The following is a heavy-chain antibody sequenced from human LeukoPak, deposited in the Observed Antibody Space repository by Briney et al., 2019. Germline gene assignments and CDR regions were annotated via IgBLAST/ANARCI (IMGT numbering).Heavy chain of an antibody. V-gene: IGHV4-4*07. J-gene: IGHJ6*03. CDR2: IYTSGST. Sequence: SETLSLTCTVSGGSISSYYWSWIRQPAGKGLEWIGRIYTSGSTNYNPSLKSRVTMSVDTSKNQFPLKLSSVTAADTAVYYCARETIFGIYYYYMDVWGKGTTVTVSS. CDR3: ARETIFGIYYYYMDV. CDR1: GGSISSYY. D-gene: IGHD3-3*01.